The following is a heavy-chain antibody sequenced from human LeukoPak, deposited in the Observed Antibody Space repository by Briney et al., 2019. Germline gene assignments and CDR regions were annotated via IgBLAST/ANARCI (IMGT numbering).Heavy chain of an antibody. D-gene: IGHD6-19*01. CDR1: GFPFSSHG. Sequence: GGSLRLSCAGSGFPFSSHGMNWVRQAPGKGLEWVSAISGSGGSTYYADSVKGRFTISRDNSKNTLYLQMNSLRAEDTAVYYCAKGGGSGWPLGAFDIWGQGTMVTVSS. J-gene: IGHJ3*02. CDR3: AKGGGSGWPLGAFDI. V-gene: IGHV3-23*01. CDR2: ISGSGGST.